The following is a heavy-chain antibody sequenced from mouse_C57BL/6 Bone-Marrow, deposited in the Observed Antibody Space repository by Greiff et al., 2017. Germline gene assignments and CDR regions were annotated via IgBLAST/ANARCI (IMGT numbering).Heavy chain of an antibody. Sequence: EVKVVESGGGLVKPGGSLKLSCAASGFTFSSYTMSWVRQTPEKRLEWVATISGGGGNTYYPDSVKGRFTISRDNAKNTLYLQMSSLRSEDTALYYCARPGRVVTTRFAYWGQGTLVTVSA. CDR2: ISGGGGNT. CDR1: GFTFSSYT. D-gene: IGHD2-2*01. CDR3: ARPGRVVTTRFAY. V-gene: IGHV5-9*01. J-gene: IGHJ3*01.